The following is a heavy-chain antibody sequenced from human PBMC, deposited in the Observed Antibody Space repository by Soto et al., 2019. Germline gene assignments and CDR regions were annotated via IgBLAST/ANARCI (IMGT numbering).Heavy chain of an antibody. CDR1: GFTFISYA. CDR3: VKDRYVDY. CDR2: ISSEGATT. Sequence: GGSLRLSCSVSGFTFISYAMHWVRQAPGKGLEYIASISSEGATTYYADSVKGGFIISRDNSKDRLYLQMSSLRAEDTAVYYCVKDRYVDYWGQGILVTVSS. J-gene: IGHJ4*02. V-gene: IGHV3-64D*06.